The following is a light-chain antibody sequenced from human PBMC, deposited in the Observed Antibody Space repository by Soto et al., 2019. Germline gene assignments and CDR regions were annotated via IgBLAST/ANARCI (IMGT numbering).Light chain of an antibody. Sequence: EIVMTQSPATLSVSPGERATLSCRASQSISSNLAWYQQKPGQAPRLLIYDASIRATGIPARFSGSGSGTEFTLTVSSLQSEDFAVYYCQQYNIWPFSFGPGTKGDIK. CDR2: DAS. CDR1: QSISSN. J-gene: IGKJ3*01. CDR3: QQYNIWPFS. V-gene: IGKV3-15*01.